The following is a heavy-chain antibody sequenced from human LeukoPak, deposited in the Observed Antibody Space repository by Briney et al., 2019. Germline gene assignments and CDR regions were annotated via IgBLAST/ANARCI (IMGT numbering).Heavy chain of an antibody. CDR1: GFTFSSYS. V-gene: IGHV3-21*01. Sequence: GGSLRLSCAASGFTFSSYSMNWVRQAPGKGLEWVSSISSSSSYIYYADSVKGRFTISRDNAKSSLYLQMNSLRAEDTAVYYCARDAEWLLNNWFDPWGQGTLVTVSS. D-gene: IGHD3-3*01. CDR3: ARDAEWLLNNWFDP. J-gene: IGHJ5*02. CDR2: ISSSSSYI.